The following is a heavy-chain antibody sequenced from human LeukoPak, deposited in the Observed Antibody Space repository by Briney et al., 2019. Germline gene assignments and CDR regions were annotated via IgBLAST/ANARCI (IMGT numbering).Heavy chain of an antibody. J-gene: IGHJ4*02. CDR1: GFTFSSHG. CDR3: ARDGGYHSSGPFDY. CDR2: IWYDGSDE. Sequence: GGSLRLSCAASGFTFSSHGMHWVRQAPGEGLEWVSIIWYDGSDEYYADSVKGRFTISRDNSKNTLYLQMNSLRAEDTAVYYCARDGGYHSSGPFDYWGQGTLVTVPS. D-gene: IGHD3-22*01. V-gene: IGHV3-33*01.